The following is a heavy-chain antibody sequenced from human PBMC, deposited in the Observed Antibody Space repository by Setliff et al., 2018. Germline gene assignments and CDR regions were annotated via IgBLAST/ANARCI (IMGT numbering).Heavy chain of an antibody. Sequence: KPSETLSLTCTVSGGSISSGGYYWSWIRQHPGKGLEWIGYIYYSGSTYYNPSLKSRVTISVDTSKNQFSLKLSSVTAADTAVYYCARRSGWPNWFDPWGQGTLVTVSS. D-gene: IGHD6-19*01. CDR1: GGSISSGGYY. CDR2: IYYSGST. J-gene: IGHJ5*02. V-gene: IGHV4-31*03. CDR3: ARRSGWPNWFDP.